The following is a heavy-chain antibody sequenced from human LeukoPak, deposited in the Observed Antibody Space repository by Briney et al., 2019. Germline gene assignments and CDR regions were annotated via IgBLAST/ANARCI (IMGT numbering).Heavy chain of an antibody. CDR1: GITFNSYT. Sequence: GGSLRLSCAASGITFNSYTMNWVRQAPGKGLEWVSSISSSSSYIYYAASVKGRFTISRDNAKNSLYLQMNSLRSDDTAVYYCARIVRGTGTADYWGQGTLVTVSS. CDR3: ARIVRGTGTADY. CDR2: ISSSSSYI. J-gene: IGHJ4*02. D-gene: IGHD3-10*01. V-gene: IGHV3-21*04.